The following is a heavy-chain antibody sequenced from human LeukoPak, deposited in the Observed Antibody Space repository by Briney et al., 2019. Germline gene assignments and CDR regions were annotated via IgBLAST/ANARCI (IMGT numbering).Heavy chain of an antibody. J-gene: IGHJ4*02. D-gene: IGHD1-26*01. CDR3: ARGSGSDDLDY. CDR2: ISSSSSYI. V-gene: IGHV3-21*01. Sequence: AGGSLRLSCAASGFTFSSYSMNWVRQAPGKGLEWDSSISSSSSYIYYADSVKGRFTISRDNAKNSLYLQMNSLRAEDTAVYYCARGSGSDDLDYWGQGTLVTVSS. CDR1: GFTFSSYS.